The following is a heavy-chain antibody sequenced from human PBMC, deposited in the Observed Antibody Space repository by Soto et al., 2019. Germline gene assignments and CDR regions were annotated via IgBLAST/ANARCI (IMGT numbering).Heavy chain of an antibody. J-gene: IGHJ5*02. Sequence: GGSLRLSCEDSGFTFSKYAMSWVRQAPGKGLERVSTVTGSGDSTYYADSVKGRFTVSRDNSKKTLYLQMNGLRVEDTAVYYCAKGWGNPRQSDWFDPWGQGTLVTVSS. CDR1: GFTFSKYA. D-gene: IGHD2-8*02. CDR3: AKGWGNPRQSDWFDP. V-gene: IGHV3-23*01. CDR2: VTGSGDST.